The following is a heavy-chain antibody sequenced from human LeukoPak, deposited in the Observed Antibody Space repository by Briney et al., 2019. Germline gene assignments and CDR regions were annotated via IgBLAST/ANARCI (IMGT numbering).Heavy chain of an antibody. D-gene: IGHD1-14*01. J-gene: IGHJ4*02. V-gene: IGHV3-33*01. CDR3: ARGSRGLNPYYFDY. Sequence: PGGSLRHSCAASGFTFSSYGMHWVRQAPGKGLEWVAVIWYDGSNKYYADSVKGRFTISRDNSKNTLDLQMNSLRAEDTAVYYCARGSRGLNPYYFDYWGQGTLVTVSS. CDR1: GFTFSSYG. CDR2: IWYDGSNK.